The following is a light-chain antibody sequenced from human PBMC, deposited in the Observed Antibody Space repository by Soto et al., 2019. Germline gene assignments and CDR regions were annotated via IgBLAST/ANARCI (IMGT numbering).Light chain of an antibody. V-gene: IGKV1-33*01. CDR1: QDISNY. Sequence: DIQLTQSPSSLSASVGDRVTITCQASQDISNYLNWYQQKPGKAPKLLIYDASNLETGVPSRFSGSGSGTDFTSTTSRLQPEDIATYYCQQDDNLPITFGQGTRLEIK. CDR2: DAS. J-gene: IGKJ5*01. CDR3: QQDDNLPIT.